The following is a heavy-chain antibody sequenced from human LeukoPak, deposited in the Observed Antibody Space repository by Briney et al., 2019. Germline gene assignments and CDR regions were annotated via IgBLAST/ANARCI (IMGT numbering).Heavy chain of an antibody. CDR2: IYYSGST. J-gene: IGHJ3*02. CDR1: GGSISSYY. V-gene: IGHV4-59*01. D-gene: IGHD4-17*01. Sequence: SETLSLTCTVSGGSISSYYWSWIRQPPGKGLEWIGYIYYSGSTNYNPSLKSRVTISVDTSKNQFSLKLSSVTAADTAVYYCASERDYGDSGAFDIWGQGTMVTVSS. CDR3: ASERDYGDSGAFDI.